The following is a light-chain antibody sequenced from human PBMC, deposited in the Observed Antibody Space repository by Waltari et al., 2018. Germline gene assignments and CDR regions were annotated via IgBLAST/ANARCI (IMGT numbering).Light chain of an antibody. J-gene: IGLJ2*01. CDR2: SDL. CDR3: SSWDDSRNTVV. Sequence: QTMLTQPPSASGTPGQRVTLSCSGSSANIGNNFVNWYQQLPETAPKLLIYSDLQRPSGFPDRFSASKSGTSASLAISGLQSEDEGLYYCSSWDDSRNTVVFGGGTKLTVL. CDR1: SANIGNNF. V-gene: IGLV1-44*01.